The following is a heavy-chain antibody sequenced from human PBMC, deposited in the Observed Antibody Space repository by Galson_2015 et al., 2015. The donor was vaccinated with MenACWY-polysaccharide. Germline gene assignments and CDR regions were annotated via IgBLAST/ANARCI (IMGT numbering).Heavy chain of an antibody. D-gene: IGHD4-11*01. CDR1: GMNFRSYG. V-gene: IGHV3-33*01. J-gene: IGHJ6*02. Sequence: SLRLSCAASGMNFRSYGMHWVRQAPGKGREGVAIIWKDGSKKDYADAVKGRFTISRDNSKTTLYLQMNSLRDEDTAVYHCARLAYRNFLGGMDLWGQGTTVTVSS. CDR2: IWKDGSKK. CDR3: ARLAYRNFLGGMDL.